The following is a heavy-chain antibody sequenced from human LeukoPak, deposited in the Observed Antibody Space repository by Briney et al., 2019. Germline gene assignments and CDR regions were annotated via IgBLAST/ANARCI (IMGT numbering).Heavy chain of an antibody. Sequence: SETLSLTCTVSGGSISSGGYYWSCIRQHPGKGLEWIGYIYYSGSTYYNPSLKSRVTISVDTSKNQFSLKLSSVTAADTAVYYCAGALRYSSGWIFDYWGQGTLVTVSS. CDR3: AGALRYSSGWIFDY. CDR1: GGSISSGGYY. D-gene: IGHD6-19*01. V-gene: IGHV4-31*03. CDR2: IYYSGST. J-gene: IGHJ4*02.